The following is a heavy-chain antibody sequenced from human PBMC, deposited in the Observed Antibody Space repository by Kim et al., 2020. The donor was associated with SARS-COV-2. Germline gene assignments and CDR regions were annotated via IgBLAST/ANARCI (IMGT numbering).Heavy chain of an antibody. J-gene: IGHJ4*02. CDR3: ATVITEADF. CDR2: GST. V-gene: IGHV3-23*01. D-gene: IGHD2-21*01. Sequence: GSTYYAASVKGRFTISRDNSKNTLYLQINSLRAEDTAVYYCATVITEADFWGQGTLVTVSS.